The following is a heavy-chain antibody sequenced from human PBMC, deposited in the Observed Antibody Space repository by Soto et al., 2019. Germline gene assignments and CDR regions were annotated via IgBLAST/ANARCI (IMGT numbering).Heavy chain of an antibody. V-gene: IGHV4-59*01. CDR2: IYYSGST. CDR1: GGSISSYY. CDR3: ARGGIVVRSWFDP. Sequence: SETLSLTCTVSGGSISSYYWSWIRQPPGKGLEWIGYIYYSGSTSYNPSLKSRVTISVDTSENQFSLKLSSVTAADTAVYYCARGGIVVRSWFDPWGQGTLVTVSS. J-gene: IGHJ5*02. D-gene: IGHD2-15*01.